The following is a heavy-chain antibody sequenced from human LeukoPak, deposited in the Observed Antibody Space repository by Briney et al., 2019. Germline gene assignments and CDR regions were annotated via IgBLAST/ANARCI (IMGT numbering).Heavy chain of an antibody. CDR2: ISWNSGSI. CDR3: AKDQGVRGVIIPDAFDI. J-gene: IGHJ3*02. V-gene: IGHV3-9*01. Sequence: PGGSLRLSCAASGFTVSSNYMSWVRQAPGKGLEWVSGISWNSGSIGYADSVKGRFTISRDNAKNSLYLQMNSLRAEDTALYYCAKDQGVRGVIIPDAFDIWGQGTMVTVSS. CDR1: GFTVSSNY. D-gene: IGHD3-10*01.